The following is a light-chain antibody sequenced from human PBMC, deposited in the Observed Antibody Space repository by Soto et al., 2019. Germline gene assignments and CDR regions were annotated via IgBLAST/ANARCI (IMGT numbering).Light chain of an antibody. V-gene: IGLV2-14*01. CDR3: QSYDSSLGAYV. J-gene: IGLJ1*01. CDR1: SSDVGGYNY. CDR2: EVT. Sequence: QPVLTQPASVSGSPGQSITISCTGTSSDVGGYNYVSWYQQHPGKAPKLIIYEVTHRPSGVSSRFYGSRSGNTASLTISGLQAEDEADYYCQSYDSSLGAYVFGTGTKLTVL.